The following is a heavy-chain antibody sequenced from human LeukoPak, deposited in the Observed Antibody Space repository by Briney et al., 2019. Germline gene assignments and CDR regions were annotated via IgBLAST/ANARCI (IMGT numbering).Heavy chain of an antibody. V-gene: IGHV1-2*02. CDR1: GYTFTDYY. CDR3: ARGSPMTKSFPQDY. CDR2: INPNSGDT. Sequence: ASVTVSCKPSGYTFTDYYMHWVRQAPGQGPEWMGWINPNSGDTKSAQAFQGRVTMTRDTSVNTAYMELSSLRSDDTAVYYCARGSPMTKSFPQDYWGQGTLITVSS. D-gene: IGHD2-21*01. J-gene: IGHJ4*02.